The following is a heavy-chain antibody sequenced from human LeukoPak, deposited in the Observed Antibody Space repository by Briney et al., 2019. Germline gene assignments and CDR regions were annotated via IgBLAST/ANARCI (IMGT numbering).Heavy chain of an antibody. Sequence: GESLKISCKGSGYRFTSYWIGWVRQMPGKGLEWMGIIYPGDSDTRYSPSFQGQVTMSADKSISTAYLQWSSLKASDTAMYYCAGLGSNYVSALDYWGQGTLVTVSS. D-gene: IGHD4-11*01. CDR1: GYRFTSYW. CDR2: IYPGDSDT. J-gene: IGHJ4*02. V-gene: IGHV5-51*01. CDR3: AGLGSNYVSALDY.